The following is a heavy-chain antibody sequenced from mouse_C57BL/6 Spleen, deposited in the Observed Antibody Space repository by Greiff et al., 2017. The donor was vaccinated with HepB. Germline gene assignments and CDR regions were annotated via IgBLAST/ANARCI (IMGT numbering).Heavy chain of an antibody. CDR1: GYSFTDYN. J-gene: IGHJ2*01. Sequence: VQLQQSGPELVKPGASVKISCKASGYSFTDYNMNWVKQSNGKSLEWIGVINPNYGTTSYNQKFKGKATLTVDQSSSTAYMQLNSLTSEDSAVYDGARGTETHGTGFDYWGQGTTLTVSS. CDR3: ARGTETHGTGFDY. CDR2: INPNYGTT. D-gene: IGHD4-1*01. V-gene: IGHV1-39*01.